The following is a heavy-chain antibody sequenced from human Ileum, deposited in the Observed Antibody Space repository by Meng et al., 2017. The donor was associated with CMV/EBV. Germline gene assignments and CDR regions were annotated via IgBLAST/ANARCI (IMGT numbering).Heavy chain of an antibody. D-gene: IGHD2-2*01. V-gene: IGHV3-11*06. CDR3: ASAVDVPSLEFFQY. Sequence: QVQLVWVGGTLVKPGGFHILSLVASGISFNDYYMNWIRQAPGKGLEWLSYISGASSYIKEADSVRGRFTISRDNAKNSVFLEMNSLRDEDTGIYYCASAVDVPSLEFFQYWGRGTLVTVSS. J-gene: IGHJ1*01. CDR2: ISGASSYI. CDR1: GISFNDYY.